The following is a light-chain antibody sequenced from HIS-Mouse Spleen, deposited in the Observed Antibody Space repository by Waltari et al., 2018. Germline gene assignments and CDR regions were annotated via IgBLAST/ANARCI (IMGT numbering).Light chain of an antibody. CDR3: MIWHSSAWV. CDR2: YKSDSDK. Sequence: QAVLTQPSSLSASPGASASLTCTLRSGINVGTYRIYWYQQKPGSPPQYLLRYKSDSDKQQGSGVPCRFSGSKDASANAWILLISGLQSEDEADYYCMIWHSSAWVFGGGTKLTVL. V-gene: IGLV5-45*03. J-gene: IGLJ3*02. CDR1: SGINVGTYR.